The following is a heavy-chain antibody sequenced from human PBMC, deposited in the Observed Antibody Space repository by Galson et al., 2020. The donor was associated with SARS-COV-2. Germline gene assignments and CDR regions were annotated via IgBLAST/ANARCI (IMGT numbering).Heavy chain of an antibody. J-gene: IGHJ4*02. CDR3: ARDLVGATYFDY. D-gene: IGHD1-26*01. Sequence: GESLKISCEASGFTFSSYGMHWVRQAPGKGLEWVAVIWYDGSNKYYADSVKGRFTISRDNSKNTLYLQMNSLRAEDTAVYYCARDLVGATYFDYWGQGTLVTVSS. CDR2: IWYDGSNK. CDR1: GFTFSSYG. V-gene: IGHV3-33*01.